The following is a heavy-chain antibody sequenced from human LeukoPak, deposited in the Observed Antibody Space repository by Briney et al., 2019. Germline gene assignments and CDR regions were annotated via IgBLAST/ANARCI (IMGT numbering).Heavy chain of an antibody. D-gene: IGHD2-2*03. J-gene: IGHJ6*03. V-gene: IGHV4-61*02. CDR3: ASRGFASGYCSRNSCYDYYFYYMDV. CDR2: IYSGGST. CDR1: GASISSGTYY. Sequence: TSQTLSLTCTVSGASISSGTYYFTWIRQPAGKGLEWIRRIYSGGSTYYNPSLKSRVTISLDTSKNQFSLKLSSVTAADTAVYYCASRGFASGYCSRNSCYDYYFYYMDVWGKGTTVTVSS.